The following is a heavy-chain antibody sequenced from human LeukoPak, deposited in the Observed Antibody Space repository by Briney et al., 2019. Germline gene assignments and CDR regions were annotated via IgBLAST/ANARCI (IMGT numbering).Heavy chain of an antibody. Sequence: ASVKVSCKASGYTFTGYYMHWVRQAPGQGLEWMGWINPNSGGTNYAQKFQGWVTMTRDTSTSTVYMELSSLRSEDTAVYYCARERITMIVGGDDAFDIWGQGTMVTVSS. CDR3: ARERITMIVGGDDAFDI. J-gene: IGHJ3*02. CDR2: INPNSGGT. V-gene: IGHV1-2*04. D-gene: IGHD3-22*01. CDR1: GYTFTGYY.